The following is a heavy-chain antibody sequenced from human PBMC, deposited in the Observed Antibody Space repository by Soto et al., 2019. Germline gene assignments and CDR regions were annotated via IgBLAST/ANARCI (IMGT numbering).Heavy chain of an antibody. V-gene: IGHV3-23*01. D-gene: IGHD1-26*01. CDR2: ISGSGSST. Sequence: GGSLRLSCAASGFTFSTYAISWVRQAPGKGLEWVSAISGSGSSTYYADSVKGRFTISRDNSKNTLYLQMNSLRAEDTAVYYCAKDYGRHAEPIYYFNYWGQGT. J-gene: IGHJ4*02. CDR3: AKDYGRHAEPIYYFNY. CDR1: GFTFSTYA.